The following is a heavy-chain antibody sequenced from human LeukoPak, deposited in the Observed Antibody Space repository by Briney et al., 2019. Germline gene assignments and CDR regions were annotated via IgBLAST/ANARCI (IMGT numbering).Heavy chain of an antibody. Sequence: PGGSLRLSCAASGFTFDDYGMSWVRQVPGKGLEWVSGINWNGGSTGYADSVKGRFTISRDNAKNSLYLQMNSLRAEDTALYYCARDYGGTGGDAFDIWGQGTMVTVSS. V-gene: IGHV3-20*04. CDR3: ARDYGGTGGDAFDI. J-gene: IGHJ3*02. CDR2: INWNGGST. CDR1: GFTFDDYG. D-gene: IGHD4/OR15-4a*01.